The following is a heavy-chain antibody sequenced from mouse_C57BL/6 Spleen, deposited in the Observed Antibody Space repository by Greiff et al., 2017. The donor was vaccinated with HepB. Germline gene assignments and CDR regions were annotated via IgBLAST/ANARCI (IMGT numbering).Heavy chain of an antibody. CDR2: IVPETGGT. Sequence: VQLQQSGAELVRPGASVTLSCKASGYTFTDYEMHWVKQTPVHGLEWIGAIVPETGGTAYNQKFKGKAILTADKSSSTAYMERRSLTSEDSAVSYCTRTRRLGGFAYWGQGTLVTVSA. J-gene: IGHJ3*01. D-gene: IGHD3-3*01. CDR1: GYTFTDYE. V-gene: IGHV1-15*01. CDR3: TRTRRLGGFAY.